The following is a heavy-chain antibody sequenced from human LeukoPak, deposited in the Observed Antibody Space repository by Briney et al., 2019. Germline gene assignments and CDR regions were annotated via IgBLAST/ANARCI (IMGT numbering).Heavy chain of an antibody. J-gene: IGHJ4*02. D-gene: IGHD3-10*01. Sequence: GSSVKVSCKASGGTFSSYAISWVRQAPGQGLEWMGGIIPIFGTANYAQKFQGRVTITADESTSTAYTELSSLRSEDTAMYYCARPIGSGSYLSYEFDYWGQGTLVTVSS. CDR2: IIPIFGTA. CDR1: GGTFSSYA. V-gene: IGHV1-69*01. CDR3: ARPIGSGSYLSYEFDY.